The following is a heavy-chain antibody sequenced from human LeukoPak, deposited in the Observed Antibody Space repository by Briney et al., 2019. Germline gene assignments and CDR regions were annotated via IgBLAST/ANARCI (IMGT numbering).Heavy chain of an antibody. CDR1: GFTFDDYG. CDR2: ISGSGGST. V-gene: IGHV3-23*01. D-gene: IGHD4/OR15-4a*01. J-gene: IGHJ4*02. Sequence: PGGSLRLSCAASGFTFDDYGMSWVRQAPGKGLEWVSGISGSGGSTYYADSVKGRFTISRDNSKNTLYLQMNSLRAEDTAVYYCAKGLWSFDYWGQGTLVTVSS. CDR3: AKGLWSFDY.